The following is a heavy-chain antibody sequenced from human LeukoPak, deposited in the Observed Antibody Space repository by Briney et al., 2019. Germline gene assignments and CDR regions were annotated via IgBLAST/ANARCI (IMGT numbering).Heavy chain of an antibody. V-gene: IGHV1-46*01. D-gene: IGHD5-18*01. Sequence: ASVKVSCKASGYTFTSYYMHWVRQAPGQGLEWMGIINPSGGSTSYAQKFQGRVTMTRDTSTSTVYMELSSLRSEDTAVYYCARALSGYSYGLTNYYFDYWGQGTLVTVSS. CDR1: GYTFTSYY. J-gene: IGHJ4*02. CDR2: INPSGGST. CDR3: ARALSGYSYGLTNYYFDY.